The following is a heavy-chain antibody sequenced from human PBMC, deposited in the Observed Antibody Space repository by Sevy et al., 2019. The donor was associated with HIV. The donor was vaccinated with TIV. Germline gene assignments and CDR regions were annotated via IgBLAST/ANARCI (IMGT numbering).Heavy chain of an antibody. Sequence: ASVKVSCKASGGTFSSYAISWVRQAPGQGLEWMGGIIPIFGTANYAQKFQGRVTITADESTSTAYMELSSLSSEDTAVYYCARVLLVVVPAARNYYYYGMDVWGQGTTVTVSS. J-gene: IGHJ6*02. CDR1: GGTFSSYA. CDR3: ARVLLVVVPAARNYYYYGMDV. CDR2: IIPIFGTA. V-gene: IGHV1-69*13. D-gene: IGHD2-2*01.